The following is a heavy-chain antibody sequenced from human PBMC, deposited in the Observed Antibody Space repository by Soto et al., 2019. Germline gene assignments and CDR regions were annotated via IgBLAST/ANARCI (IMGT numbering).Heavy chain of an antibody. V-gene: IGHV3-23*01. CDR1: GFAFSNSG. Sequence: PGGSLRLSCAASGFAFSNSGIFWVRQAPGKGLEWVSTISYDSVGTHYADSVKGRFTISRDNSKDTVFLQMDGLRAEDTAVYYCAKDPSTGPADYWGQGTLVTVSS. J-gene: IGHJ4*02. CDR2: ISYDSVGT. CDR3: AKDPSTGPADY.